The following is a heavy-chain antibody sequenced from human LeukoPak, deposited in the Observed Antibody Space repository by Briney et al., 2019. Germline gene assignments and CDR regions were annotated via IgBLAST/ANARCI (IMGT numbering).Heavy chain of an antibody. Sequence: ASVKVSFKASGYTFTGYYMHWVRQAPGQGLEWMGWINPNSGGTNYAQKFQGRVTMTRDTSISTAYMELSRLRSDDTAVYYCARAHFYYDFWSGYYSTYYFDYWGQGTLVTVSS. CDR2: INPNSGGT. D-gene: IGHD3-3*01. V-gene: IGHV1-2*02. J-gene: IGHJ4*02. CDR1: GYTFTGYY. CDR3: ARAHFYYDFWSGYYSTYYFDY.